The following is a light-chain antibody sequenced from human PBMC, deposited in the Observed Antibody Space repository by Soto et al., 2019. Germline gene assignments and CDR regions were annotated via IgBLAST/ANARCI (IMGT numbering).Light chain of an antibody. CDR2: GAS. Sequence: EIVLTQSPGTLSLSPGERATLSCRASQSVSSSYLAWYQQKPGQAPRLLIYGASSRATGIPDRFSGSGSGTDFTLTISRLEPEDFAVYYCQQYGGSRGTFGQGTKV. V-gene: IGKV3-20*01. CDR3: QQYGGSRGT. CDR1: QSVSSSY. J-gene: IGKJ1*01.